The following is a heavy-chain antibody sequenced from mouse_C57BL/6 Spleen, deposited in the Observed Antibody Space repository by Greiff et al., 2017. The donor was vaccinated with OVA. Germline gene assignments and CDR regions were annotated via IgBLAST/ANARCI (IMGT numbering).Heavy chain of an antibody. D-gene: IGHD1-1*01. V-gene: IGHV1-15*01. CDR1: GYTFTDYE. CDR2: IDPETGGT. CDR3: TRLKIYAFDY. Sequence: VQLQQSGAELVRPGASVTLSCKASGYTFTDYEMHWVKQTPVHGLEWIGAIDPETGGTAYNQKFKGKAILTADKSSSTAYMELRSLTSEDSAVYYCTRLKIYAFDYWGQGTTLTVSS. J-gene: IGHJ2*01.